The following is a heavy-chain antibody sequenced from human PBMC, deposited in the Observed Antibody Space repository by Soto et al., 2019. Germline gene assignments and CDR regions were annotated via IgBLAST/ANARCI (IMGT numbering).Heavy chain of an antibody. V-gene: IGHV4-39*01. CDR1: GGSISSSSYY. Sequence: TSETLSLTCTVSGGSISSSSYYWGWIRQPPGKGLEWIGSIYYSGSTYYNPSLKSRVTISVDTSKNQFSLKLSSVTAADTAVYYCARRSRKGAAAGNYYYYYMDVWGKGTTVTVSS. CDR3: ARRSRKGAAAGNYYYYYMDV. D-gene: IGHD6-13*01. J-gene: IGHJ6*03. CDR2: IYYSGST.